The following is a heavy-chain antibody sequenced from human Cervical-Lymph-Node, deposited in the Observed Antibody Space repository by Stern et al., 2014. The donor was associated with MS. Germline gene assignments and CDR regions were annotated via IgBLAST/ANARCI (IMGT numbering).Heavy chain of an antibody. CDR1: GGSVSSTNW. CDR2: IYHSGPS. V-gene: IGHV4-4*02. CDR3: ARERQQYCNSEGCSYWYFDL. Sequence: QVQLQESGPGLVKPSGTLSLTCAVSGGSVSSTNWWSWVRQSPGKGLEWIGNIYHSGPSTDRPSCRSRVSISRDTSKNHLSLHLTSVTAADTAVYYCARERQQYCNSEGCSYWYFDLWGRGTLVTVSS. D-gene: IGHD2/OR15-2a*01. J-gene: IGHJ2*01.